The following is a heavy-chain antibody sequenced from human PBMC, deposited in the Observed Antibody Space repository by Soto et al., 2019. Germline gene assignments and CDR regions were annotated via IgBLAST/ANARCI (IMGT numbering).Heavy chain of an antibody. CDR2: INAGNGNT. D-gene: IGHD2-21*02. Sequence: ASVKVSCKASDYTFTSYGINWVRQAPGQGLEWMGWINAGNGNTKYSQKFQGRVTITRDTSASTAYMELSSLRSEDTAVYYCARSIVVVTALDYWGQGTLVTVSS. J-gene: IGHJ4*02. CDR1: DYTFTSYG. V-gene: IGHV1-3*01. CDR3: ARSIVVVTALDY.